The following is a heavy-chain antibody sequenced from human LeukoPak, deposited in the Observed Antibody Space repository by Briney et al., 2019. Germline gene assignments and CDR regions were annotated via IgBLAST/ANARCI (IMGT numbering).Heavy chain of an antibody. Sequence: ASVKVSCKASGYTFTSYYMHWVRQAPGQGLEWMGIINPSGGSTSYAQKFQGRVTMTRDTSTSTVYMELSSLRSEDTAVYYCAQLTNENWFDPWGQGTLVTVSS. J-gene: IGHJ5*02. D-gene: IGHD2-2*01. V-gene: IGHV1-46*01. CDR1: GYTFTSYY. CDR3: AQLTNENWFDP. CDR2: INPSGGST.